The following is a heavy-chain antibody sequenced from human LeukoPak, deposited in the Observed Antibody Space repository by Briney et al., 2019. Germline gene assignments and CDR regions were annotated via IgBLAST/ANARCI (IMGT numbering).Heavy chain of an antibody. J-gene: IGHJ4*02. CDR2: ISSSGSTI. CDR1: GFTFSSYE. Sequence: GGSLRLSCAASGFTFSSYEMNWVRQAPGKGLEWVSYISSSGSTIYYADSVKGRFTISRDNAKNSLYLQMNNLRAEDTAIYYCATDSYVSGSYYRLFYWGQGTLVTVSS. CDR3: ATDSYVSGSYYRLFY. V-gene: IGHV3-48*03. D-gene: IGHD3-10*01.